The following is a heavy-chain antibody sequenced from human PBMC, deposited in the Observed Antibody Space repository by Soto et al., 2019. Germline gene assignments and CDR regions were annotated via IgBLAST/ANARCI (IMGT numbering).Heavy chain of an antibody. V-gene: IGHV3-33*01. J-gene: IGHJ3*02. Sequence: QVQLVESGGGVVQPGRSLRLSCVASGFFFSSYGMHWVRQAPGKGLEWVAVIWYDGSNKYYADSVKGRFTISRDNSKKTLYLQMNSLRAEDRAVYYCAREGFTTVSWGAFDIWGQGSMVTVSS. CDR2: IWYDGSNK. CDR1: GFFFSSYG. CDR3: AREGFTTVSWGAFDI. D-gene: IGHD4-17*01.